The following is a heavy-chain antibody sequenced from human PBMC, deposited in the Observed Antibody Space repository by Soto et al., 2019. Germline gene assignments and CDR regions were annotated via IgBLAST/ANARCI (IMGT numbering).Heavy chain of an antibody. Sequence: ASVKVSCKASGYTFTSYAMHWVRQAPGQRLEWMGWINAGNGNTKYSQKFQGRVTITRDTSASTAYMELSSLRSEDTAVYYCARVSSSGEPWDSRGMDVWGQGTTVTVSS. CDR3: ARVSSSGEPWDSRGMDV. V-gene: IGHV1-3*01. CDR2: INAGNGNT. D-gene: IGHD6-13*01. J-gene: IGHJ6*02. CDR1: GYTFTSYA.